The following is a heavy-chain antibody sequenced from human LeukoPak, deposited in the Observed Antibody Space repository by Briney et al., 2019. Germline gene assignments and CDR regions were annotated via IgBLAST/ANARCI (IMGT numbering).Heavy chain of an antibody. D-gene: IGHD3-16*02. CDR2: ISSSSSYI. CDR3: AKNRAFNYDYIWGSYRYTLAFDY. J-gene: IGHJ4*02. Sequence: GGSLRLSCAASGFTFSSYSMNWVRQAPGKGLEWVSSISSSSSYIYYADSVKGRFTISRDNSKNTLYLQMNSLRAEDTAVYYCAKNRAFNYDYIWGSYRYTLAFDYWGQGTLVTVSS. V-gene: IGHV3-21*04. CDR1: GFTFSSYS.